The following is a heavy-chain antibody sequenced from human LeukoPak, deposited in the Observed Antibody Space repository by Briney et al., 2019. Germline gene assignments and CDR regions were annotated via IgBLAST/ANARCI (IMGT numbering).Heavy chain of an antibody. D-gene: IGHD6-19*01. CDR3: ARGNSSGWYFAY. V-gene: IGHV4-59*01. CDR1: SGSISSYY. J-gene: IGHJ4*02. CDR2: IHYSGST. Sequence: PSETLSLTCTVSSGSISSYYWSWIRQPPGKGLEWIGYIHYSGSTSYNPSLKSRVTISVDTSKNQFSLKLSSVTAADTAVYYCARGNSSGWYFAYWGQGTLVTVSS.